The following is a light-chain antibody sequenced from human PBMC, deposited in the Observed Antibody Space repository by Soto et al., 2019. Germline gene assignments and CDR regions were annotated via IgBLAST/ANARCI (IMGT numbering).Light chain of an antibody. CDR1: SSDVGGYNY. CDR2: DVS. CDR3: SSYTSSSTYV. Sequence: QSALTQPASVSGSPGQSITISCTGTSSDVGGYNYVSWYQQHPGKAPKVMIYDVSNRPSGVSNRFSGSKSGNTASLTISGLQAEDEADYYCSSYTSSSTYVFGNGTKVTVL. V-gene: IGLV2-14*01. J-gene: IGLJ1*01.